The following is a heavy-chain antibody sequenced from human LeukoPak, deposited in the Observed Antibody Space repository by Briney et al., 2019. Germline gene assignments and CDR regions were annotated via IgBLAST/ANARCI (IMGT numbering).Heavy chain of an antibody. CDR2: IYYSGST. J-gene: IGHJ3*02. CDR1: GGSISSYY. CDR3: ARHSGYLNYDAFDI. D-gene: IGHD3-22*01. V-gene: IGHV4-59*01. Sequence: SETLSLTCTVSGGSISSYYWSWIRQPPGKGLEWIGYIYYSGSTNYNPSLKSRVTISVDTSKNQFSPKLSSVTAADTAVYYCARHSGYLNYDAFDIWGQGTMVTVSS.